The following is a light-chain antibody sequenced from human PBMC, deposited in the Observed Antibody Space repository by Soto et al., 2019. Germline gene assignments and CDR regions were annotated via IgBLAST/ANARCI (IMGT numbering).Light chain of an antibody. J-gene: IGLJ3*02. CDR2: DVS. CDR3: FSYAGSYTSR. V-gene: IGLV2-11*01. CDR1: SSDVGGYNY. Sequence: QSALTQPRSVSGSPGQSVTISCTGTSSDVGGYNYVSWYQQHPGKAPKLMIYDVSKRPPGVPDRFSGSKSGNTASLTISGLQAEDEADYYCFSYAGSYTSRFGGGTKVTVL.